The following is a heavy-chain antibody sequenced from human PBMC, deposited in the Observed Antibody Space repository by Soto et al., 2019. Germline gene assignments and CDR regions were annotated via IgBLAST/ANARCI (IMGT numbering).Heavy chain of an antibody. CDR2: IVLGNGNT. CDR1: GFTFSSSA. J-gene: IGHJ5*02. V-gene: IGHV1-58*01. Sequence: SVKVSCKASGFTFSSSAVQWVRQARGQRLEWIGWIVLGNGNTNYAQKFQERVTITRDMSTSTAYMEVRSLTFEDTAVYYCATRIGNIGWYWLDTWGQGTLVTVSS. D-gene: IGHD6-19*01. CDR3: ATRIGNIGWYWLDT.